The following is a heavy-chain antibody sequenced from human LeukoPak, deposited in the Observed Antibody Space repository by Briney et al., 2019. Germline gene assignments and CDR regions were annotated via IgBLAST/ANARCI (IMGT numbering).Heavy chain of an antibody. J-gene: IGHJ4*02. CDR1: GGSISSNSYY. D-gene: IGHD3-22*01. V-gene: IGHV4-39*07. CDR3: AREILYDSTGYYL. CDR2: IYYSGST. Sequence: SETLSLTCTVSGGSISSNSYYWGWIRQPPGTGLEWIGSIYYSGSTYYNPSLNIRVTISVDTSKNQFSLNLRSVTAADTAAYYCAREILYDSTGYYLWGQGTLVTVSS.